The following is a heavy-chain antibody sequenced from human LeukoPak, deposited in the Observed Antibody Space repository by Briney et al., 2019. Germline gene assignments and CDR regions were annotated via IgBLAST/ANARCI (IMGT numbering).Heavy chain of an antibody. J-gene: IGHJ6*03. V-gene: IGHV3-23*01. D-gene: IGHD6-6*01. CDR2: ISANGVST. CDR1: GMPFCSYT. Sequence: GGSLRLSCEGPGMPFCSYTRNWVRQAPGKGLEWGSGISANGVSTYYRDSAKGRFTTSRDNSKNTVFLQLNSLRVEDTAVYYCARMPSSEIYFFYYMDVWGKGTTGIVSS. CDR3: ARMPSSEIYFFYYMDV.